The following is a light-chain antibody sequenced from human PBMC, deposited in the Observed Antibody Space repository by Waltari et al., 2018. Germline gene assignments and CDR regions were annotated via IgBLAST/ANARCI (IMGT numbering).Light chain of an antibody. Sequence: DLQLTQSPSTLSASVGDRVTITRRASHSISTWLAWYLQKPRKAPKLLIYEASSLEKGVPSRFSGSGSGTEFTLTISSLQPDDFATYYCQQFNTYPIPFGRGTKVDIK. CDR2: EAS. V-gene: IGKV1-5*03. J-gene: IGKJ3*01. CDR3: QQFNTYPIP. CDR1: HSISTW.